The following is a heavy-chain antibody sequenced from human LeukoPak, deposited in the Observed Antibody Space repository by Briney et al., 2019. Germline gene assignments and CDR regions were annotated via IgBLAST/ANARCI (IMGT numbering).Heavy chain of an antibody. Sequence: GGSLRLSCSASGFIFSTYNIIWVRQAPRKGLEWVSAISPSSGYKYYEDSVKGRFTISRYNAKNSLYLLMDNLRVEDTALYYCAREGPHCSSTSCYLDSWGQGVLVTVSS. V-gene: IGHV3-21*01. CDR1: GFIFSTYN. J-gene: IGHJ4*02. CDR3: AREGPHCSSTSCYLDS. CDR2: ISPSSGYK. D-gene: IGHD2-2*01.